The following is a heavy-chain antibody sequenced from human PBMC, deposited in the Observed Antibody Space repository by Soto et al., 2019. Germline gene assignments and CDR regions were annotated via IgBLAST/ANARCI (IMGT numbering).Heavy chain of an antibody. CDR2: IKQDGSEK. D-gene: IGHD2-2*01. J-gene: IGHJ2*01. CDR3: AKGVPAADWYFGL. Sequence: EVQLVESGGGLVQPGGSLRLSCAASGLTFSTYWMSWVRQAPGKGLEWVANIKQDGSEKYYVDSVKGRFTISRDNAKNSLHLQMNSLRVEDTAVYYGAKGVPAADWYFGLWGRGTLVTVSS. V-gene: IGHV3-7*01. CDR1: GLTFSTYW.